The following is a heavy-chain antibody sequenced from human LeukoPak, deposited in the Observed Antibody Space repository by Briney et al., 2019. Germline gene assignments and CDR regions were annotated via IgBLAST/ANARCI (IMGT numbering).Heavy chain of an antibody. CDR1: GFTFSSYA. J-gene: IGHJ4*02. CDR3: AKVGLRDYYGSGRAVYFDY. D-gene: IGHD3-10*01. Sequence: GGSLRLSCAASGFTFSSYAMSWVRQAPGKGLEWVSAISGSGGSTYYADSVKGRFTISRDNSKNTLYLQMNSLRAEDTAVYYCAKVGLRDYYGSGRAVYFDYWGQGTLVTVSS. CDR2: ISGSGGST. V-gene: IGHV3-23*01.